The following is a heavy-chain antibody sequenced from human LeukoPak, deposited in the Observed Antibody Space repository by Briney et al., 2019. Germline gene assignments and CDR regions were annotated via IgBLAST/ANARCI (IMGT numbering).Heavy chain of an antibody. CDR2: ISAYNGNT. CDR1: GYTFTSYG. D-gene: IGHD3-9*01. Sequence: ASVKVPCKASGYTFTSYGISWVRQAPGQGLEWMGWISAYNGNTNYAQKLQGRVTMTTDTSTSTAYMELRSLRSDDTAVYYCARDILNYDILTGYFSDYWGQGTLVTVSS. J-gene: IGHJ4*02. CDR3: ARDILNYDILTGYFSDY. V-gene: IGHV1-18*01.